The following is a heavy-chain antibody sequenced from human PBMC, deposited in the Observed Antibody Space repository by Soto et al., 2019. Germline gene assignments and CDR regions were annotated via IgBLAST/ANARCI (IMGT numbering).Heavy chain of an antibody. CDR3: ARDQEELLSFFWFDP. V-gene: IGHV3-53*01. CDR2: IYSGGST. J-gene: IGHJ5*02. D-gene: IGHD2-2*01. Sequence: GGSLRLSCAASGFTVSSNYMSWVRQAPGKGLEWVSVIYSGGSTYYADSVKGRFTISRDNSKNTLYLQMNSLRAEDTAVYYCARDQEELLSFFWFDPWGQGTLVTVSS. CDR1: GFTVSSNY.